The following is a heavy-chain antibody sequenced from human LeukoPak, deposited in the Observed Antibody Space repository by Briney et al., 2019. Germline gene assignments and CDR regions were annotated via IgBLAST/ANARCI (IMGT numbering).Heavy chain of an antibody. CDR2: IYYRVTS. CDR1: GYSISSGNY. V-gene: IGHV4-61*01. J-gene: IGHJ4*02. CDR3: ARAVGGDGSGSL. D-gene: IGHD3-10*01. Sequence: SETLSLTCTVSGYSISSGNYWSWIRQPPGQGLEWIGYIYYRVTSDYNPSLKSRVTMSVDMSTRQISLKLSSVTAADTAVYYCARAVGGDGSGSLWGPGTLVTVSS.